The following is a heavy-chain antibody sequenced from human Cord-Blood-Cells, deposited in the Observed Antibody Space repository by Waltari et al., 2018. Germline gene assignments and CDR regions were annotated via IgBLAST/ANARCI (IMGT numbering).Heavy chain of an antibody. J-gene: IGHJ4*02. Sequence: QVQLQQWGAGLLKPSETLSLTCAASGGSFSGHCRCWLRQPPGKGLEWIGEINHSGSTNYNPSLNSRVTISVDTSKNQFSLKLSSVTAADTAVYYCASVMVRGVLSDYWGQGTLVTVSS. CDR3: ASVMVRGVLSDY. CDR1: GGSFSGHC. D-gene: IGHD3-10*01. CDR2: INHSGST. V-gene: IGHV4-34*01.